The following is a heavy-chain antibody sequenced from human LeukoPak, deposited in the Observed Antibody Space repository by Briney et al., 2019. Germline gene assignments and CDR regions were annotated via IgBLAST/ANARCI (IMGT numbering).Heavy chain of an antibody. V-gene: IGHV4-39*07. CDR1: GGSISSSSYY. Sequence: SETLSLTCTVSGGSISSSSYYWGWIRQPPGKGLEWIGSIYYSGSTYYNPSLKSRVTISVDTSKNQFSLKLSSVTAADTAVYYCARASKDSSGYYWGYFDYWGQGTLVTVSS. CDR2: IYYSGST. CDR3: ARASKDSSGYYWGYFDY. D-gene: IGHD3-22*01. J-gene: IGHJ4*02.